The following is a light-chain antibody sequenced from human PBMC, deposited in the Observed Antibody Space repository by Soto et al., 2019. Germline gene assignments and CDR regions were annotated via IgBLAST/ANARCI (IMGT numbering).Light chain of an antibody. CDR3: QKYNSAPWT. V-gene: IGKV1-27*01. CDR2: VAS. CDR1: QGISNH. Sequence: DIQKTQSPSSLSASVGDKVTITCRASQGISNHLAWYQQQPGKVPKLLIYVASTLQSGVPSRFSGSGSGTDFTLTISSLQPEDVATYYCQKYNSAPWTFGQGTKVEIK. J-gene: IGKJ1*01.